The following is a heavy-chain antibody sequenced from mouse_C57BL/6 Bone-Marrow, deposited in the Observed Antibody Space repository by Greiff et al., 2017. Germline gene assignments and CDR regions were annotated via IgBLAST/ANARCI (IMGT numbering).Heavy chain of an antibody. D-gene: IGHD3-2*02. CDR3: ARSQLRLPPWFAY. Sequence: VQLQQPGAELVRPGTSVKLSCKASGYTFTSYWMHWVKQRPGQGLEWIGVIDPSDSYTNYNQKFKGKATLTVDTSSSTAYMQLSSLTSEDSAVYYGARSQLRLPPWFAYWGQGTLVTVSA. CDR2: IDPSDSYT. V-gene: IGHV1-59*01. J-gene: IGHJ3*01. CDR1: GYTFTSYW.